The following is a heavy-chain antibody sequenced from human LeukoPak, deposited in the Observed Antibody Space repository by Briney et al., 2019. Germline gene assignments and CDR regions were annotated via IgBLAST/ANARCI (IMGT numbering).Heavy chain of an antibody. CDR3: ARGGPGTNWFDP. CDR2: IIPILGIA. Sequence: SVKVSCKASGGTFSSYAISWVRQAPGQGLEWMGRIIPILGIANYAQKFQGRVTITADKSTSTAYMELSNLRSEDTAVYYCARGGPGTNWFDPWGQGTLVTVSS. V-gene: IGHV1-69*04. D-gene: IGHD1-1*01. CDR1: GGTFSSYA. J-gene: IGHJ5*02.